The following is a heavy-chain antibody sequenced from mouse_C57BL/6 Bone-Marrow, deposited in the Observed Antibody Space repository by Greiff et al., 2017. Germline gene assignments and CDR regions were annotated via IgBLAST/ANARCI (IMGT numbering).Heavy chain of an antibody. Sequence: QVQLQQSGAELVRPGTSVKVSCKASGYAFTNYLIEWVKQRPGQGLEWIGVINPGSGGTNYTEKFKGKATLTADKSSSTAYMQLSSLTSEDSAVYFCARKRYGSSPYYFDYWGQGTTLTVSS. D-gene: IGHD1-1*01. V-gene: IGHV1-54*01. CDR3: ARKRYGSSPYYFDY. CDR1: GYAFTNYL. CDR2: INPGSGGT. J-gene: IGHJ2*01.